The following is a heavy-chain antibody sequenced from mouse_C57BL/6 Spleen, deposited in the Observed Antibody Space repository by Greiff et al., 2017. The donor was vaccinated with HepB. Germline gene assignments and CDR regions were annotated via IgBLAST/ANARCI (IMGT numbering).Heavy chain of an antibody. CDR2: FHPYNDDT. D-gene: IGHD1-1*01. J-gene: IGHJ2*01. V-gene: IGHV1-47*01. Sequence: QVQLQQSGAELVKPGASVKMSCKASGYTFTTYPIEWMKQNHGKSLEWIGNFHPYNDDTKYNEKFKGKATLTVEKSSSTVYLELSRLTSDDSAVYYCASLKFIPTTTRGDFDYWGQGTTLTVSS. CDR1: GYTFTTYP. CDR3: ASLKFIPTTTRGDFDY.